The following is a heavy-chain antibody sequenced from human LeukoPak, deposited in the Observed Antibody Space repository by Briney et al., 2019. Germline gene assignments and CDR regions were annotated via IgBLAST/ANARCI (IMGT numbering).Heavy chain of an antibody. Sequence: GGSLRLSCAASGLTLSSSYMSWVGQAAGKGLAWVSINSIAGNTYNAYSVKDRYTISIHNSKNTVYLQVNSLRDEDTAVYYCARDLEAANTYYFDYWGQGTMVTVSS. J-gene: IGHJ4*02. D-gene: IGHD6-13*01. CDR3: ARDLEAANTYYFDY. CDR1: GLTLSSSY. V-gene: IGHV3-66*01. CDR2: NSIAGNT.